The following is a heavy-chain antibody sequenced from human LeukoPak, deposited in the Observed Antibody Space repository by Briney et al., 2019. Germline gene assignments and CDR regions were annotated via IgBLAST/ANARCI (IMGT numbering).Heavy chain of an antibody. CDR2: IYYSGYT. CDR1: GGSISSYF. Sequence: SETLSLTCTVSGGSISSYFWSWIWQPPGKGLEWIGYIYYSGYTNYNPSLKSRVTISVDTSKNQFSLKLSSVTAADTAVYYCARFEGRYGMDVWGQGTTVTVSS. D-gene: IGHD3-10*01. CDR3: ARFEGRYGMDV. V-gene: IGHV4-59*08. J-gene: IGHJ6*02.